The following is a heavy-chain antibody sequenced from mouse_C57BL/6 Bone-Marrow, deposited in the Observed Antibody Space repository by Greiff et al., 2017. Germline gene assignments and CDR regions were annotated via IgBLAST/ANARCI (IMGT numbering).Heavy chain of an antibody. CDR1: GYTFTSYG. Sequence: QVQLKESGAELARPGASVKLSCKASGYTFTSYGISWVKQRTGQGLEWIGEIYPRSGNTYYNEKFKGKATLTADKSSSTAYMELRSLTSEDSAVYFCARMNYRAMDYWGQGTSVTVSS. CDR2: IYPRSGNT. J-gene: IGHJ4*01. CDR3: ARMNYRAMDY. V-gene: IGHV1-81*01. D-gene: IGHD2-1*01.